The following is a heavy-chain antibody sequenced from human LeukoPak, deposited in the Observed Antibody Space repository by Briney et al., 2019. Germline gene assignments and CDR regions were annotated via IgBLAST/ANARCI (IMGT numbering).Heavy chain of an antibody. Sequence: SETLSLTCTVSGGSISSYYWSWIRQPPGKGLEWIGYIYYSGSTNYNPSLQSRVTISVDTSKNQFSLKLSSVTAADTAVYCCAREGGRQGYSSGWYEAFDIWGQGTMVTVSS. CDR2: IYYSGST. J-gene: IGHJ3*02. CDR3: AREGGRQGYSSGWYEAFDI. V-gene: IGHV4-59*01. D-gene: IGHD6-19*01. CDR1: GGSISSYY.